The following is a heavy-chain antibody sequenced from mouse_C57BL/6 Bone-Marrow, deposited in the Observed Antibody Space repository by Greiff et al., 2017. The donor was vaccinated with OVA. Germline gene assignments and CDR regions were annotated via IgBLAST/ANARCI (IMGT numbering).Heavy chain of an antibody. D-gene: IGHD1-2*01. Sequence: VQRVESGAELVRPGTSVKMSCKASGYTFTNYWIGWAKQRPGHGLEWIGDIYPGGGYTNYNEKLKGKATLTADKSSSTAYMHFSSQTSEDSAIDCCARTAITTLDYWGQGTTLTVSS. V-gene: IGHV1-63*01. CDR2: IYPGGGYT. J-gene: IGHJ2*01. CDR3: ARTAITTLDY. CDR1: GYTFTNYW.